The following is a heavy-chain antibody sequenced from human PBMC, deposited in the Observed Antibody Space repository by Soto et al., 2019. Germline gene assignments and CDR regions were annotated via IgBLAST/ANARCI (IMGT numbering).Heavy chain of an antibody. J-gene: IGHJ5*02. CDR1: GFTFSSYW. CDR2: IKQDGSEK. V-gene: IGHV3-7*01. CDR3: ARGLGIRGNGFDP. Sequence: EVQLVESGGGLVQPGGSLRLSCAASGFTFSSYWMSWVRQAPGKGLEWVANIKQDGSEKYYVDSVKGRFTISRDNAKNSLYLQMNSLRAEDTAVYYCARGLGIRGNGFDPWGQGTLVTVSS. D-gene: IGHD7-27*01.